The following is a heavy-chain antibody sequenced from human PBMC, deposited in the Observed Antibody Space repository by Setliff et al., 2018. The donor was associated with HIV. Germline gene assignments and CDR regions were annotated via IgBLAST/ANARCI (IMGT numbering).Heavy chain of an antibody. V-gene: IGHV4-59*08. CDR1: GGSISNYY. CDR2: IHYGGGT. Sequence: SETLSLTCSISGGSISNYYWVWIRQSPGKGLEWIGHIHYGGGTYYNPSLESRVSISRDTSKNQFSLKVNSVTAADTAVYYCARHPPNLDWLDPWGQGTLVTVSS. CDR3: ARHPPNLDWLDP. J-gene: IGHJ5*02.